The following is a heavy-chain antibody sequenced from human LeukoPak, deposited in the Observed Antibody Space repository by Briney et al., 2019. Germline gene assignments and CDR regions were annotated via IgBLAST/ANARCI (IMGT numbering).Heavy chain of an antibody. V-gene: IGHV3-21*01. CDR1: GFTFSSYS. CDR3: ARDRGAEAVAESDY. J-gene: IGHJ4*02. D-gene: IGHD6-19*01. Sequence: GGSLRLSCAASGFTFSSYSINWVRQAPGKGLEWVSSISSSSSYIYYADSVKGRFTISRDNAKNSLYLQMNSLRAEDTAVYYCARDRGAEAVAESDYWGQGTLVTVSS. CDR2: ISSSSSYI.